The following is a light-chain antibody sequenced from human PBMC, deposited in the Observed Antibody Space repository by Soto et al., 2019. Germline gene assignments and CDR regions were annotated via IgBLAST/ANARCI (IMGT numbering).Light chain of an antibody. V-gene: IGKV2-28*01. J-gene: IGKJ1*01. CDR3: MQALHTRT. CDR1: QSLLHSNGYNY. Sequence: DIVLTQSPLSLPVTPGEPASISCRSSQSLLHSNGYNYLDWYLQKPGQSPQLLIYLGSYRDSGVTDRFSGSGSGTDFTLKISRVEAEDVGVYYCMQALHTRTFGKGTMVDIK. CDR2: LGS.